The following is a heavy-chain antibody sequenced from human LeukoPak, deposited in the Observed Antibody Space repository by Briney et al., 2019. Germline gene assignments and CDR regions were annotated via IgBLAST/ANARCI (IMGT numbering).Heavy chain of an antibody. CDR1: GGSFSGYY. Sequence: PSETLSLTCAVYGGSFSGYYWSWIRQPPGKGLEWIGEINHSGSTNYNPSLKSRVTISVDTSKNQFSLKLSSVTAADTAVYYCVRWGHYGPLGYWGQGTLVTVSS. D-gene: IGHD4-17*01. V-gene: IGHV4-34*01. CDR2: INHSGST. CDR3: VRWGHYGPLGY. J-gene: IGHJ4*02.